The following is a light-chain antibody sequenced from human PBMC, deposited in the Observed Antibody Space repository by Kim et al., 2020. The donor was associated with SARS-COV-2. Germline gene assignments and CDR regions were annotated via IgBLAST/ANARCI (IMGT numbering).Light chain of an antibody. J-gene: IGKJ4*01. CDR3: QQYDNFPRT. CDR1: QDISNH. CDR2: DGS. Sequence: ASVGDKVTISCQASQDISNHLKWYQQKPGKAPKLLIYDGSILEAGVPSRFSGSRSGTDFTFSIRSLQPEDIATYYCQQYDNFPRTFGGGTKVDIK. V-gene: IGKV1-33*01.